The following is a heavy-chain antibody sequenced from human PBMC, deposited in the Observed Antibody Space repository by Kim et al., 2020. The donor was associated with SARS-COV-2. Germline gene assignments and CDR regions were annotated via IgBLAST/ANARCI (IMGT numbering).Heavy chain of an antibody. D-gene: IGHD5-18*01. V-gene: IGHV1-69*04. CDR1: GGTFSSYA. CDR3: ARGARQGVNDPNGYDY. Sequence: SVKVSCKASGGTFSSYAISWVRQAPGQGLEWMGRIIPILGIENYAQKFQGRVTITADKSTSTAYMELSSLRSEDTAVYYCARGARQGVNDPNGYDYWGQ. J-gene: IGHJ4*02. CDR2: IIPILGIE.